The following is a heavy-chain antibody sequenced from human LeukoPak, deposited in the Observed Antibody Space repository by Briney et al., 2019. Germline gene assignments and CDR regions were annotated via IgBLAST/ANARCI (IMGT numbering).Heavy chain of an antibody. J-gene: IGHJ4*02. D-gene: IGHD1-26*01. CDR3: TPPLDSGDY. V-gene: IGHV3-30*02. CDR1: GFTFSSYA. CDR2: IRYDGSNK. Sequence: GGSLRLSCAASGFTFSSYAMNWVRQAPGKGLEWVAFIRYDGSNKYYADSEKGRFTISRDNAKNSLYLQMNSLRAEDTAVYYCTPPLDSGDYWGQGTLVTVSS.